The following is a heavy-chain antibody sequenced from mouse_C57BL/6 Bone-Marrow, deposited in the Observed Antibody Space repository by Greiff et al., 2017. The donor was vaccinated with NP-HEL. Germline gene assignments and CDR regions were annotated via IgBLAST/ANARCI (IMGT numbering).Heavy chain of an antibody. CDR1: GFTFSSYG. J-gene: IGHJ3*01. CDR2: ISSGGSYT. Sequence: EVQGVESGGDLVKPGGSLKLSCAASGFTFSSYGMSWVRQTPDKRLEWVATISSGGSYTYYPDSVKGRFTISRDNAKNTLYLQMSSLKSEDTAMYYCARHENWERTWVAYWGQGTLVTVSA. CDR3: ARHENWERTWVAY. D-gene: IGHD4-1*01. V-gene: IGHV5-6*01.